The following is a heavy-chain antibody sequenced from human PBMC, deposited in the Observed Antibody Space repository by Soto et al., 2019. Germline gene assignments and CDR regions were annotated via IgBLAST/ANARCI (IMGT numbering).Heavy chain of an antibody. D-gene: IGHD2-8*01. Sequence: QGQLVQSGPEVKKSGASVKVSCKASGYTFSRYGISWVRQAPGQGLEWMGWISGYNGDTKYAQKVQGRVTMTIDTSTYTAYMELRSLTSDDTAIYYCAKNGQPPYYYYGMDVWGQGTPVTVSS. J-gene: IGHJ6*02. V-gene: IGHV1-18*01. CDR1: GYTFSRYG. CDR2: ISGYNGDT. CDR3: AKNGQPPYYYYGMDV.